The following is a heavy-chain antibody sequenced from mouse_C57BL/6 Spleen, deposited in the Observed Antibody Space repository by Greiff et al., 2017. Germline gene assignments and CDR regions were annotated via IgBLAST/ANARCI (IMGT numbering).Heavy chain of an antibody. Sequence: QVQLKQSGAELMKPGASVKLSCKATGYTFTGYWIEWVKQRPGHGLEWIGEILPGRGSTKYNEKFKGKATFTADTSSNTAYMQLSSLTTEDSSIYYCASPFYYGRWFAYWGQGTLVTVSA. CDR3: ASPFYYGRWFAY. D-gene: IGHD2-1*01. V-gene: IGHV1-9*01. CDR1: GYTFTGYW. J-gene: IGHJ3*01. CDR2: ILPGRGST.